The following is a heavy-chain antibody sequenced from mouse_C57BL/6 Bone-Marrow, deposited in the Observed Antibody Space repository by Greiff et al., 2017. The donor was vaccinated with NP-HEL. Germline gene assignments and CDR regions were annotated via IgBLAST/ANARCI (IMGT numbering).Heavy chain of an antibody. V-gene: IGHV5-6*01. D-gene: IGHD2-4*01. Sequence: EVQRVASGGDLVKPGGTLKLSCAASGFTFSSYGMSWVRQTPDKRLEWVATISSGGSYTYYPDSVKGRFTISRDNAKNTLYLQMSSLKSEDTAMYYCAGRGYDYDYWGQGTTLTVSS. CDR1: GFTFSSYG. J-gene: IGHJ2*01. CDR3: AGRGYDYDY. CDR2: ISSGGSYT.